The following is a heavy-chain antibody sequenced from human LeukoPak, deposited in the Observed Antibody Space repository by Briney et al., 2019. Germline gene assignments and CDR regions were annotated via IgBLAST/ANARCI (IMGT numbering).Heavy chain of an antibody. CDR3: ATGSRDLRTNWNYVYYYYGMDV. J-gene: IGHJ6*02. CDR2: FDPEDGET. Sequence: GASVKVSCKVSGYTLTELSMHWVRQAPGKGLEWMGGFDPEDGETIYAQKFQGRVTMTEDTSTDTAYMELSSLRSEDTAVYYCATGSRDLRTNWNYVYYYYGMDVWGQGTTVTVSS. CDR1: GYTLTELS. D-gene: IGHD1-7*01. V-gene: IGHV1-24*01.